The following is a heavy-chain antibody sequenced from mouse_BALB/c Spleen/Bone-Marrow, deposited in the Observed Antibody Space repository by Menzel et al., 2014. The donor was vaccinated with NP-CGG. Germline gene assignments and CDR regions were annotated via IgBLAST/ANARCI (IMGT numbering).Heavy chain of an antibody. CDR1: GYTFTSYW. Sequence: DLVKPGASVMLSCKASGYTFTSYWINWIKQRPGQGLEWIGRIAPGSGSTYYNEMFKGKATLTVDTSSSTAYIQLSSLSSEDSAVYFCARSRDGYFDVWGAGTTVTVSS. CDR2: IAPGSGST. J-gene: IGHJ1*01. CDR3: ARSRDGYFDV. V-gene: IGHV1S41*01.